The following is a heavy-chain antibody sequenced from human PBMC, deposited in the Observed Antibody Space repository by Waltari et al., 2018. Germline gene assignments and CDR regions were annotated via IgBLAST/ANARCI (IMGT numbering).Heavy chain of an antibody. J-gene: IGHJ6*03. CDR2: MKPNSGNT. CDR3: ARGDHPGGWSYYYMDV. CDR1: GYTFTSYD. V-gene: IGHV1-8*01. Sequence: QVQLVQSGAEVKKPGASVKVSCKASGYTFTSYDINWVRQATGQGLEWMGWMKPNSGNTGYAQKFQGRVTMTRNTSISTAYMELSSLRSEDTAVYYCARGDHPGGWSYYYMDVWGKGTTVTVSS. D-gene: IGHD5-12*01.